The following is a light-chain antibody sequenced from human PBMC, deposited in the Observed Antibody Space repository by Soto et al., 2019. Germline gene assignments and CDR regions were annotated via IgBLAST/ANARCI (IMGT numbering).Light chain of an antibody. J-gene: IGKJ5*01. CDR2: AAS. Sequence: DIQMTQSPSSLSASVGDRVTITCRASQSISSYLAWYQQKPGTAPKPLIYAASSLQSGVPSRFSGSGSGTDFTLTISSLQPEDFATYYCQHADSFPLITFGQGTRLEIK. CDR3: QHADSFPLIT. V-gene: IGKV1-12*01. CDR1: QSISSY.